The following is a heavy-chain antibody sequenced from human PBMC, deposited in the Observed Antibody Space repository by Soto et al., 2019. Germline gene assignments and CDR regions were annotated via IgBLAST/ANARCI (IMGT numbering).Heavy chain of an antibody. D-gene: IGHD1-7*01. Sequence: GGSLRLSCAASGFTFSSYSMSWVRQAPGKGLEWVSRITASGGTTYYVDSVKGRFTISRDISRNTLYLQMNSLRAEDTALYFCAKCLQVNWNYDAFHIWGQGTMVTVSS. CDR1: GFTFSSYS. CDR3: AKCLQVNWNYDAFHI. CDR2: ITASGGTT. V-gene: IGHV3-23*01. J-gene: IGHJ3*02.